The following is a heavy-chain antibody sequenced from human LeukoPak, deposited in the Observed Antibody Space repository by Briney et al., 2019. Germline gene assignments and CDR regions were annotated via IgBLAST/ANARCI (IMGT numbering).Heavy chain of an antibody. CDR2: INHSGST. J-gene: IGHJ4*02. D-gene: IGHD3-22*01. V-gene: IGHV4-34*01. CDR1: GGSFSGYY. CDR3: ARGYDSSGYYGDDFDY. Sequence: SETLSLTCAVSGGSFSGYYWSWIRQPPGKGLEWIGEINHSGSTNYNPSLKSRVTISVDTSKNQFSLKLGSVTAADTAVYYCARGYDSSGYYGDDFDYWGQGTLVTVSS.